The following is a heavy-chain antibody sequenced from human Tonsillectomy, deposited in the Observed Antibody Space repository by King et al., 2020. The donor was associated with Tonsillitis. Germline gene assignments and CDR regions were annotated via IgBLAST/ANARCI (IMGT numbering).Heavy chain of an antibody. CDR3: AGEPDILTGPRNYYFDY. Sequence: QLVQSGGGLVKPGGSLRLSCAASGFTFSDYYMSWIRQAPGKGLEWVSYISSSSRYTKYADSLNGRFTISSDNAKNSLYLQMNSLRAEDTAVYYCAGEPDILTGPRNYYFDYWGQGTLVTVSS. J-gene: IGHJ4*02. V-gene: IGHV3-11*06. CDR1: GFTFSDYY. D-gene: IGHD3-9*01. CDR2: ISSSSRYT.